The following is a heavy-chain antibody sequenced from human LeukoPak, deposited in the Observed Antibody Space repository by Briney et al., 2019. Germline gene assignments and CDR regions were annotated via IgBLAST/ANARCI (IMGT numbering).Heavy chain of an antibody. Sequence: GGSLRLSCTISGYFFPNAWLNWVRQAPGGGLEWVGRIRNKANSYITKYGASVTGRFTISRDDSKNSMFLQMNSLKAEDTAVYYCTRLNYYDGSGYYPDYWGQGTLVTVSS. J-gene: IGHJ4*02. CDR2: IRNKANSYIT. CDR3: TRLNYYDGSGYYPDY. V-gene: IGHV3-72*01. D-gene: IGHD3-22*01. CDR1: GYFFPNAW.